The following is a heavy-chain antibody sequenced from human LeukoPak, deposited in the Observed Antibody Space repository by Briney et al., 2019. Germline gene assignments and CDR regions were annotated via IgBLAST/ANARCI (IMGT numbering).Heavy chain of an antibody. J-gene: IGHJ4*02. CDR1: GYTFTGYY. D-gene: IGHD3-22*01. V-gene: IGHV1-2*02. Sequence: ASVKVSCKASGYTFTGYYMHWVRRAPGQGLEWMGWINPNSGVTNYAQKFQGRVTMTRDTSISTAYMELSRLRSDDTAVYYCARDEGTYYYDSSGYYYNYWGQGTLVTVSS. CDR2: INPNSGVT. CDR3: ARDEGTYYYDSSGYYYNY.